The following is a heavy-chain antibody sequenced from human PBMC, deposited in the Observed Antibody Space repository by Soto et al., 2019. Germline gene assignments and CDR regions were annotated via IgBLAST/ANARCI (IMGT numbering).Heavy chain of an antibody. V-gene: IGHV3-48*01. D-gene: IGHD2-15*01. CDR1: GFTFSSYS. CDR2: ISSSSSTI. J-gene: IGHJ6*03. Sequence: EVQLVESGGGLVQPGGSLRLSCAASGFTFSSYSMNWVRQAPGKGLEWVSYISSSSSTIYYADSVKARFTISRDNAKNSLYLQMNSLRAEDTAVYYCASLGYCSGGSCYPYYYYYYMDVWGKGTTVTVSS. CDR3: ASLGYCSGGSCYPYYYYYYMDV.